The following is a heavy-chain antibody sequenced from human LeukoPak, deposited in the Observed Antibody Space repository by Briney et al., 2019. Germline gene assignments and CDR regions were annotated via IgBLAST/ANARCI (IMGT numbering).Heavy chain of an antibody. CDR1: GYTFTSYG. CDR2: ISAYNGNT. CDR3: ALADWTLGYFAIRSLGMDA. D-gene: IGHD3-9*01. J-gene: IGHJ6*02. Sequence: ASVKVSCKASGYTFTSYGISWVRQAPGQGLEWMGWISAYNGNTNYAQKLQGRVTMTTDTSTSTAYMELRSLRSDDTAVYYCALADWTLGYFAIRSLGMDAWGQGTTVTVSS. V-gene: IGHV1-18*01.